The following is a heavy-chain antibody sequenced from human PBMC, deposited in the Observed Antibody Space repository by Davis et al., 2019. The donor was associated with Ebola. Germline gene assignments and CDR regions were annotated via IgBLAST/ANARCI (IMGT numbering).Heavy chain of an antibody. CDR2: IGSSSNTI. CDR1: GFTFSTYS. CDR3: ARDRIRGIIAARPGTALAGGFDY. J-gene: IGHJ4*02. V-gene: IGHV3-48*02. D-gene: IGHD6-6*01. Sequence: GGSLRLSCAASGFTFSTYSMNWVRQAPGKGLEWVSYIGSSSNTIYYADSVKGRFTISRDNAKNSLYLQVNSLRDEDTAVYYCARDRIRGIIAARPGTALAGGFDYWGQGTLVTVSA.